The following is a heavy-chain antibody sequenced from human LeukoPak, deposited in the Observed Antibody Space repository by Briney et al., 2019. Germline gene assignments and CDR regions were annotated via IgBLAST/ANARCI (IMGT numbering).Heavy chain of an antibody. D-gene: IGHD4/OR15-4a*01. CDR3: ARLFRYGVY. CDR2: IYYSGST. J-gene: IGHJ4*02. Sequence: PSETLSLTCTVSGGSISSSSYYWGWIRQPPGKGLEWIGSIYYSGSTYYNPSLKSRVTISVDTSKNQFSLKLSSVTAADTAVYYCARLFRYGVYWGQGTLVTVSS. V-gene: IGHV4-39*01. CDR1: GGSISSSSYY.